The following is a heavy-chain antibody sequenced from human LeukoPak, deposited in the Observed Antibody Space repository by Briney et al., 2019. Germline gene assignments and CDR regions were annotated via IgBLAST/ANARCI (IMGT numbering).Heavy chain of an antibody. D-gene: IGHD4-23*01. CDR2: IYYSGST. CDR3: ARVRVSAPPRWGFDP. V-gene: IGHV4-59*01. CDR1: GGSISSYY. J-gene: IGHJ5*02. Sequence: SETLSLTCTVSGGSISSYYWSWIRQPPGKGLEWIGYIYYSGSTNYNPSLKSRVTISVDTSKNQLSLKLSSVTAADTAVYYCARVRVSAPPRWGFDPWGQGTLVTVSS.